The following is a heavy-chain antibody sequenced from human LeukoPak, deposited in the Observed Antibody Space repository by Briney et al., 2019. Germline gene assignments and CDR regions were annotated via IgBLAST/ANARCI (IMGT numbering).Heavy chain of an antibody. CDR1: GFTFSSYA. D-gene: IGHD3-10*01. CDR3: AKEENLWFGELLYLDY. J-gene: IGHJ4*02. V-gene: IGHV3-23*01. Sequence: GGSLRLSCAASGFTFSSYAMSWVRQAPGKGLEWVSAISGSGGSTYYTDSVKGRFTISRDNSKNTLYLQMNSLRAEDTAVYYCAKEENLWFGELLYLDYWGQGTLVTVSS. CDR2: ISGSGGST.